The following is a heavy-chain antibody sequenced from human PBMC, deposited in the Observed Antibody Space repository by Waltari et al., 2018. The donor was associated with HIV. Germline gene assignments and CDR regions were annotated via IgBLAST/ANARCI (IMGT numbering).Heavy chain of an antibody. V-gene: IGHV3-74*01. CDR2: GKGDEIIT. J-gene: IGHJ1*01. D-gene: IGHD5-18*01. CDR1: GFTFSSYW. Sequence: EVQLVESGGGLVQPGGSLRLSCAASGFTFSSYWMHWVRQAPGKGLVWVSSGKGDEIITSHADSVKGQCTSSRDNAKNTLDLQMNGLGAEDTGMYDGAKGGTSGYTVGFGRWGHGTLVTVSS. CDR3: AKGGTSGYTVGFGR.